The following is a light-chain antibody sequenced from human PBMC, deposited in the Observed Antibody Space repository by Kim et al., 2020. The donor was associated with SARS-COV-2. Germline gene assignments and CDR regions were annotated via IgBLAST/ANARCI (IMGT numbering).Light chain of an antibody. CDR3: QAWDSSVV. J-gene: IGLJ2*01. V-gene: IGLV3-1*01. CDR2: QDS. CDR1: KLGDKY. Sequence: SYELTQPPSVSVSPGQTASITCSGDKLGDKYACWYQQKPGQSPILVIYQDSKRPSGIPERFSGSNSGYTATLIISGTQAMDEADYYCQAWDSSVVFGGGT.